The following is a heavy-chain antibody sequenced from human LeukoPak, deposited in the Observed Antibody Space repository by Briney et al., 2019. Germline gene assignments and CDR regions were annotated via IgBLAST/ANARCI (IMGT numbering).Heavy chain of an antibody. D-gene: IGHD4-23*01. CDR3: ARCRSVDDYYYYYGMDV. CDR2: IIPIFGTA. CDR1: GGTFSSYA. J-gene: IGHJ6*02. V-gene: IGHV1-69*13. Sequence: ASVKVSCKASGGTFSSYAISWVRQAPGQGLEWMGGIIPIFGTANYAQKFQGRATITADESTSTAYMELSSLRSEDTAVYYCARCRSVDDYYYYYGMDVWGQGTLVTVSS.